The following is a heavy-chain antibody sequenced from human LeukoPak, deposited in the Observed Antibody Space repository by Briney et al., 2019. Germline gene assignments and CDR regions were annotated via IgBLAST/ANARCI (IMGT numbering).Heavy chain of an antibody. CDR3: ARAYQRLGGLSLPDY. V-gene: IGHV1-69*06. Sequence: GASVKVSCKASGGTFSSYAISRVRQAPGQGLEWMGGIIPIFGTANYAQKFQGRVTITADKSTSTAYMELSSLRSEDTAVYYCARAYQRLGGLSLPDYWGQGTLVTVSS. J-gene: IGHJ4*02. CDR2: IIPIFGTA. D-gene: IGHD3-16*02. CDR1: GGTFSSYA.